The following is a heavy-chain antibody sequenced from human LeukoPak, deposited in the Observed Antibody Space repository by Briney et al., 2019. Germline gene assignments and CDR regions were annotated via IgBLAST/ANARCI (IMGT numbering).Heavy chain of an antibody. Sequence: SETLSLTCTVSGGSVSNSLYYWRWIRQPPGKGLEWIGYIYYSGSTSYNPSLKSRVTISIDTSKNQFSLKLSSVTAADTAVYYCARGGVAGTFDYWGQGTLVTVSS. CDR2: IYYSGST. CDR3: ARGGVAGTFDY. J-gene: IGHJ4*02. CDR1: GGSVSNSLYY. V-gene: IGHV4-61*01. D-gene: IGHD6-19*01.